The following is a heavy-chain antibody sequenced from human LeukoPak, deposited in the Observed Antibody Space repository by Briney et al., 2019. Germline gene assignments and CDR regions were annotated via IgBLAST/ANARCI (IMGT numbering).Heavy chain of an antibody. CDR2: MYYSGST. D-gene: IGHD3-22*01. Sequence: SSETLSLACTVSGGSISSGDYYWSWIRQPPGKGLEWIAYMYYSGSTYYNPSLKSRVTMSADTSKNQLSLKLSSVTAADTAVYYCARPYYYDSRIDPWGQGILVTVSS. V-gene: IGHV4-30-4*01. CDR1: GGSISSGDYY. J-gene: IGHJ5*02. CDR3: ARPYYYDSRIDP.